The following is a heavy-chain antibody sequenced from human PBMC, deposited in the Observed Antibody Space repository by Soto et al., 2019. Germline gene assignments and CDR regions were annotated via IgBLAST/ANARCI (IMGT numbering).Heavy chain of an antibody. D-gene: IGHD6-13*01. J-gene: IGHJ4*02. CDR2: VIPIFCTA. CDR1: GSTFSSYA. CDR3: AREPPAAGPGCDY. V-gene: IGHV1-69*13. Sequence: PVKVCRKASGSTFSSYAISWGRQAPGQGVEGIGGVIPIFCTANYAQKFQGRVTNTADESTSTAYMELSSLRSEDTAVYYCAREPPAAGPGCDYWGQGNLVTVSS.